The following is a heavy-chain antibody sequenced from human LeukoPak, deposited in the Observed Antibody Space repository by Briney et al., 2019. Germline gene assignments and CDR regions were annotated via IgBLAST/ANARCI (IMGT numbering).Heavy chain of an antibody. D-gene: IGHD1/OR15-1a*01. J-gene: IGHJ4*02. CDR2: IYYSEST. Sequence: PSETLSLTCTVSGGSISSHYWSWIRQPPGKGLEWIGYIYYSESTNYNPSLKSRVTISVDTSKNQFSLKLSSVTAADTAVYYCARLSNWNRVFDYWGQGTLVTVSS. V-gene: IGHV4-59*11. CDR1: GGSISSHY. CDR3: ARLSNWNRVFDY.